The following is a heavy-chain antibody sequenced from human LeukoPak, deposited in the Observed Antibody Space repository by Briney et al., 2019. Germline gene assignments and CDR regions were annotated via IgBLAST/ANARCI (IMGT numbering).Heavy chain of an antibody. J-gene: IGHJ6*04. CDR1: GYTFTGYY. CDR2: INPNSGGT. V-gene: IGHV1-2*02. Sequence: GASVKVSCKASGYTFTGYYMHWVRQAPGQGLEWMGWINPNSGGTNYAQKFQGRVTMTRDTSISTAYMELSRLRSDDTAVYYCASCSTSCPDYYYYGMDVWGKGTTVTVSS. D-gene: IGHD2-2*01. CDR3: ASCSTSCPDYYYYGMDV.